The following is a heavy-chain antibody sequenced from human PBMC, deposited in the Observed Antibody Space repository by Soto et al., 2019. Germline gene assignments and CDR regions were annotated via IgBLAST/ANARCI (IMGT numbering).Heavy chain of an antibody. CDR2: IVVGSGNT. CDR1: GFTFTSSA. D-gene: IGHD6-13*01. Sequence: GASVKVSCKASGFTFTSSAMQWVRQARGQRLEWIGWIVVGSGNTNYAQKFQERVTITRDMSTSIAYMELSSLRSEDTAVYYCAAGSSSSWYRLGYYYGMDVWGQGTTVTVS. J-gene: IGHJ6*02. V-gene: IGHV1-58*02. CDR3: AAGSSSSWYRLGYYYGMDV.